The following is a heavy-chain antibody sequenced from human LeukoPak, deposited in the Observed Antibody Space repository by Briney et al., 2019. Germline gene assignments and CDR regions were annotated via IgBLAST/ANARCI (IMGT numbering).Heavy chain of an antibody. V-gene: IGHV3-53*01. CDR3: AREYSSASNYFDC. CDR1: GFTVSSNY. CDR2: IYSGGSA. D-gene: IGHD6-19*01. Sequence: GGSLRPSCAASGFTVSSNYMSWVRQAPGKGLEWVSVIYSGGSAYNADSVKGRFTISRDNSKNTLFLQMNSLRAEDTAVYYCAREYSSASNYFDCWGQGTLVTVSS. J-gene: IGHJ4*02.